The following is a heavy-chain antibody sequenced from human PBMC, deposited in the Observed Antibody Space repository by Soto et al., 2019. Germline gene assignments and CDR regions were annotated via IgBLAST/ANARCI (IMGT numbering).Heavy chain of an antibody. J-gene: IGHJ6*02. CDR3: ARERYYGMDV. Sequence: PSETLSLTCTVSGGSISSYYWSWIRQPPGKGLEWIGYIYYIGSTNYNPSLKSRVTLSVDTSKNQFSLKLSSVTAADTPVYYCARERYYGMDVWGQGTTVTVSS. V-gene: IGHV4-59*01. CDR2: IYYIGST. CDR1: GGSISSYY.